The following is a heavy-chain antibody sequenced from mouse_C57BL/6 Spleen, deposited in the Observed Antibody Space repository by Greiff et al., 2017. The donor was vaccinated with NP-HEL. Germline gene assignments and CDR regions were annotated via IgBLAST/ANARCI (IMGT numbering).Heavy chain of an antibody. J-gene: IGHJ2*01. D-gene: IGHD3-3*01. CDR1: GYTFTIYW. V-gene: IGHV1-61*01. Sequence: QVQLQQPGAELVRPGSSVKLSCKASGYTFTIYWMDWVKQRPGQGLEWIGNIYPSDSETHYNQKFKDKATLTVDKSSSTAYMQLSSLTSEDSAVYYCARSGAGPYYFDYWGQGTTLTVSS. CDR3: ARSGAGPYYFDY. CDR2: IYPSDSET.